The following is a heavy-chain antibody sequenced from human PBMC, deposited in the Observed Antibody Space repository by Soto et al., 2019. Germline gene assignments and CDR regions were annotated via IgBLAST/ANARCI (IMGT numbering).Heavy chain of an antibody. CDR1: GGSISSGGYY. J-gene: IGHJ6*02. CDR3: ARVGITMVRGVIHYYGMDV. CDR2: ISYSGST. Sequence: QVQLQESGPGLVKPSQTLSLTCTVSGGSISSGGYYWSWIRQHPGKGLEWIGYISYSGSTYYNPSLKSRVTISVDTSKNQFSLKLSSVTAADTAVYCCARVGITMVRGVIHYYGMDVWGQGTTVTVSS. D-gene: IGHD3-10*01. V-gene: IGHV4-31*03.